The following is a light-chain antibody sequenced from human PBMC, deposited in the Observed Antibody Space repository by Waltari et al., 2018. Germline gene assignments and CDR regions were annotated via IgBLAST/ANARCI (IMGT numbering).Light chain of an antibody. CDR1: QDISNY. V-gene: IGKV1-33*01. Sequence: DIQMTQSPSSLSASVGDRVTITCQASQDISNYLNWYQQKPGKAPKLLIYDASNLETGVPSRFSGSGSGTDFTFTISSLQPEDIATYYCQHRRTSGGGTKVEIK. CDR2: DAS. J-gene: IGKJ4*01. CDR3: QHRRT.